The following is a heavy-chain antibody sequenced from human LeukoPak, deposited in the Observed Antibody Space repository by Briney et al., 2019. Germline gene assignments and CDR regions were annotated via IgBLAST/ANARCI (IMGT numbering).Heavy chain of an antibody. CDR2: ISYSGST. V-gene: IGHV4-59*01. CDR3: ARDGCSDGGCSGRGAFDI. CDR1: GDSIITYH. J-gene: IGHJ3*02. D-gene: IGHD2-15*01. Sequence: SETLSLTCSVSGDSIITYHWSWIRQPPGKGLEWIGYISYSGSTNYNPSLKSRVTISRDTSKNQFSLKVSSVTAADTAVYYCARDGCSDGGCSGRGAFDIWAQRTMVTVSS.